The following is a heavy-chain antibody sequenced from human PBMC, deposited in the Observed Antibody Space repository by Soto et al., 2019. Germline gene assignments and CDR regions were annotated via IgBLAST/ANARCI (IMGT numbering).Heavy chain of an antibody. Sequence: QITLKESGPTLVKPTQTLTLTCTFSGFSLSTSGVGVGWIRQPPGKALEWLALIYWDDDKRYSPSLKSRLTITKDTSKNQVVRTMTNMDPVDTATYYCARGRVGSRSYYYGMDVWGQGTTVTVSS. CDR2: IYWDDDK. CDR1: GFSLSTSGVG. J-gene: IGHJ6*02. V-gene: IGHV2-5*02. D-gene: IGHD3-10*01. CDR3: ARGRVGSRSYYYGMDV.